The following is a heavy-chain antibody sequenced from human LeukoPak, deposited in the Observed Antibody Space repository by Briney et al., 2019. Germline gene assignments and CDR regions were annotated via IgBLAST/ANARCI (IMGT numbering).Heavy chain of an antibody. D-gene: IGHD3-22*01. Sequence: SETLSLTCAVSGDYISSSSYYWGWLRQSPGTGLEWIGDIYHSGRTYYNPSLKSRVAISIDTSKNQFSLRLRSMTAADTAVFYCARRRYYDSTGYFGWGRGTLVTVSS. J-gene: IGHJ1*01. V-gene: IGHV4-39*01. CDR2: IYHSGRT. CDR3: ARRRYYDSTGYFG. CDR1: GDYISSSSYY.